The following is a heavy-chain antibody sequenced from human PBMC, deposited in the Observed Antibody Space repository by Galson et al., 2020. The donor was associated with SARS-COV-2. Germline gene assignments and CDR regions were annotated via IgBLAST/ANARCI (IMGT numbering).Heavy chain of an antibody. Sequence: SGPTLVKPTQTLTLTCTFSGFSLSTSGMCVSWIRQPPGRALEWLARIDWDDDKYYSTSLKTRLTISKDTSKNQVVLTITNMDPVDTASYYSGRILQVDGYNYGDDWGKGTVVTVSS. V-gene: IGHV2-70*11. CDR3: GRILQVDGYNYGDD. J-gene: IGHJ4*02. CDR1: GFSLSTSGMC. D-gene: IGHD5-12*01. CDR2: IDWDDDK.